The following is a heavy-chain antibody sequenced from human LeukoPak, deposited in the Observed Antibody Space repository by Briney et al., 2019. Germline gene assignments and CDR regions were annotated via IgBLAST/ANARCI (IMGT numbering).Heavy chain of an antibody. CDR1: GFTFSSYG. V-gene: IGHV3-30*18. J-gene: IGHJ6*04. CDR3: AKDRSMVRGVPPGGMDV. CDR2: ISYDGSNK. Sequence: PGRSLRLSSAASGFTFSSYGMHWVRPAPGKGLEWVAVISYDGSNKYYADSVKGRFTISRDNSKNTLYLQMNSLRAEDTAVYYCAKDRSMVRGVPPGGMDVWGKGTTVTVSS. D-gene: IGHD3-10*01.